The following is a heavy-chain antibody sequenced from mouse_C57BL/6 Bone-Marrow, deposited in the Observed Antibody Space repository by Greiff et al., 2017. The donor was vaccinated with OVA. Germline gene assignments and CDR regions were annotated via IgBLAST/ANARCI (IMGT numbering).Heavy chain of an antibody. CDR3: ARITTVVAPYFDY. CDR2: IDPSDSYT. V-gene: IGHV1-59*01. CDR1: GYTFTSYW. Sequence: VQLQQPGAELVRPGTSVKLSCKASGYTFTSYWMHWVKQRPGQGLEWIGVIDPSDSYTNYNQKFKGKATLTVDTSSSTAYMQLSSLTSEDSAVYYCARITTVVAPYFDYWGKGTTLTVSS. D-gene: IGHD1-1*01. J-gene: IGHJ2*01.